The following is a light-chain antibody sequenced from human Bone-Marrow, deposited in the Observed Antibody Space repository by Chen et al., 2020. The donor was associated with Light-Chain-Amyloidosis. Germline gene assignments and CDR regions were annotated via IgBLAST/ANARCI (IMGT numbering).Light chain of an antibody. CDR3: QQYGGSPPYT. J-gene: IGKJ2*01. Sequence: EIVLTQSQVTLSVSPGERAILSCRASQSVNNNLAWYQQRPGQPPRLLIYGASTRATGIPARFSGTGSGTEFTLTISRLEPEDFAVYYCQQYGGSPPYTFGQGTKLEIK. CDR2: GAS. V-gene: IGKV3-15*01. CDR1: QSVNNN.